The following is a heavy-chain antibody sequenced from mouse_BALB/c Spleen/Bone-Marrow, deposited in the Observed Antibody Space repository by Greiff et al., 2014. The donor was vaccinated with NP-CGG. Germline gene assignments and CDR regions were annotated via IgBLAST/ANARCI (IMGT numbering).Heavy chain of an antibody. V-gene: IGHV14-3*02. CDR2: IDPANGNT. CDR3: AIYYYGSSGFAY. J-gene: IGHJ3*01. Sequence: VQLQQSGAELVKPGASVKLSCTASGFNIKDTYMHWVKQRPEQGLEWIGRIDPANGNTKYDPKFQGKATITADTSSITAYLQLSSLTSEDTAVYYGAIYYYGSSGFAYWGQGTLVTVSA. D-gene: IGHD1-1*01. CDR1: GFNIKDTY.